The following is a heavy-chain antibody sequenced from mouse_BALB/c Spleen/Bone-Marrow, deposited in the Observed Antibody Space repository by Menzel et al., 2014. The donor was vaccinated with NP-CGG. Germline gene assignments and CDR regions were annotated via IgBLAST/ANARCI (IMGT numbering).Heavy chain of an antibody. CDR3: TRQYGNYYAMDY. J-gene: IGHJ4*01. CDR2: IYPSDSYT. Sequence: QVHVKQSGAELVRPGASVKVSCKASGYTFTSYWINWVKRRPGQGLEWIGNIYPSDSYTNYNQNFKDKATLTVDKSSSTAYMQLSSPTSEDSAVYYCTRQYGNYYAMDYWGQGTSVTASS. D-gene: IGHD2-10*02. V-gene: IGHV1-69*02. CDR1: GYTFTSYW.